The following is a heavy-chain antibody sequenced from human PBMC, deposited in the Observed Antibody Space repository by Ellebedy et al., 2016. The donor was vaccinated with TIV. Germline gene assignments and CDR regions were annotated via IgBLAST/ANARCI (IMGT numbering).Heavy chain of an antibody. CDR1: GGSISSSSYY. CDR3: ASDVGELSGWFDP. D-gene: IGHD3-10*01. CDR2: IYTSGST. J-gene: IGHJ5*02. Sequence: SETLSLTXTVSGGSISSSSYYWGWIRQPPGKGLEWIGRIYTSGSTNYNPSLKSRVTMSVDTSKNQFSLKLSSVTAADTAVYYCASDVGELSGWFDPWGQGTLVTVSS. V-gene: IGHV4-39*07.